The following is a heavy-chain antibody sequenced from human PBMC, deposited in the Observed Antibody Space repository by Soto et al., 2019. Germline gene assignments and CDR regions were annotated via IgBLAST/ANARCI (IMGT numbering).Heavy chain of an antibody. CDR1: GYSFTTYW. D-gene: IGHD2-2*02. J-gene: IGHJ4*02. CDR2: IYPGDSDT. V-gene: IGHV5-51*01. CDR3: ATGGYCSSTTCYNFFDY. Sequence: PGESLKISCKGSGYSFTTYWIGWVRQMPGEGLEWMGIIYPGDSDTRYSPSFQGQVTISADKSISTAYLQWSSLRASDTAMYYCATGGYCSSTTCYNFFDYWGQGTLVTVSS.